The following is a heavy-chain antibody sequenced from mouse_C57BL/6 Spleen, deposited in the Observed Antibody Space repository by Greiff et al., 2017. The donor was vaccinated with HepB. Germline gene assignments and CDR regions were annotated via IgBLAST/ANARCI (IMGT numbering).Heavy chain of an antibody. CDR3: ARAPYDYGSSYWYFDV. CDR2: ISYSGST. J-gene: IGHJ1*03. V-gene: IGHV3-1*01. D-gene: IGHD1-1*01. CDR1: GYSITSGYD. Sequence: EVQVVESGPGMVKPSQSLSLTCTVTGYSITSGYDWHWIRHFPGNKLEWMGYISYSGSTNYNPTLKSRISITHDTSTNHFFLKLNSVTTEDTATYYCARAPYDYGSSYWYFDVWGTGTTVTVSS.